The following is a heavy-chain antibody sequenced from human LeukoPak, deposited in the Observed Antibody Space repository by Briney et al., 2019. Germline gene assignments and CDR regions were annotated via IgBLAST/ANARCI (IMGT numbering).Heavy chain of an antibody. V-gene: IGHV4-34*01. Sequence: PSETLSLTCAVYGGSFSGYYWSWIRQPPGKGLEWIGEINHSGSTNYNPSLKSRVTISVDTSKNQFSLKLSSVTAADTAVYYCARSSAGYQLLYDYWGQGTLVTVSS. CDR1: GGSFSGYY. J-gene: IGHJ4*02. CDR2: INHSGST. D-gene: IGHD2-2*02. CDR3: ARSSAGYQLLYDY.